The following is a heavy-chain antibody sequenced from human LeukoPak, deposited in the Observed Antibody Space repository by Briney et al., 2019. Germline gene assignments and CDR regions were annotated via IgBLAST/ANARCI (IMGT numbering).Heavy chain of an antibody. J-gene: IGHJ4*02. Sequence: GGSLRLSCAASGFTFSSYAMSWVRQAPGKGLEWVSTISGTGGSTFYADSVKGQFTISRDNSKNTLYLQMNSLRAEDTAVYYCAKAVNYYDSSGYYYFDYWGRGTLVTVSS. CDR1: GFTFSSYA. V-gene: IGHV3-23*01. CDR3: AKAVNYYDSSGYYYFDY. D-gene: IGHD3-22*01. CDR2: ISGTGGST.